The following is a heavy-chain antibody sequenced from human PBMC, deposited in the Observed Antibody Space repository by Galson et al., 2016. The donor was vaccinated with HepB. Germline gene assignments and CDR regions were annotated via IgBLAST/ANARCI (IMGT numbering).Heavy chain of an antibody. Sequence: ETLSLTCTVSGGSISSSSLYWGWIRQPPGKGLEWIGSIYYSGSTYYNPSLKSRVTISLDTSKNQFSLKLSSVTAADTAIYYCARVPSRRYYYGSGSPRPGWFDPWGQGALVTVSS. CDR1: GGSISSSSLY. D-gene: IGHD3-10*01. J-gene: IGHJ5*02. CDR2: IYYSGST. CDR3: ARVPSRRYYYGSGSPRPGWFDP. V-gene: IGHV4-39*01.